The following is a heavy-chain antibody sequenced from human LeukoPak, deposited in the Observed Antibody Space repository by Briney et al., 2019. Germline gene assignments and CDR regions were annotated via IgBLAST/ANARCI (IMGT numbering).Heavy chain of an antibody. CDR3: ARGLWFGDENPPYFDY. J-gene: IGHJ4*02. CDR1: GYSISSGYY. D-gene: IGHD3-10*01. V-gene: IGHV4-38-2*02. Sequence: HPSETLSLTCTVSGYSISSGYYWGWIRQPPGQGLEWIGSIYHSGSTYYNPSLKSRVTISVDTSRNQFSLKLSSVTAADTAVYYCARGLWFGDENPPYFDYWGQGILVTVSS. CDR2: IYHSGST.